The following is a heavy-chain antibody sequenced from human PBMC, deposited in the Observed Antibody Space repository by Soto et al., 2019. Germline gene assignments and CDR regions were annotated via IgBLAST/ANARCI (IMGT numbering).Heavy chain of an antibody. V-gene: IGHV1-69*12. Sequence: QVQLVQSGAEVKKPGSSVKVSCKASGDSFSSYAMSWVRQAPGQGREWMGGIVPIFGSRNYAQKLQGRDTITADESTSTGYMELTSLTYDDTAIYYCARDGDSGTYEYWGQGTLVTVSS. CDR3: ARDGDSGTYEY. J-gene: IGHJ4*02. D-gene: IGHD5-12*01. CDR1: GDSFSSYA. CDR2: IVPIFGSR.